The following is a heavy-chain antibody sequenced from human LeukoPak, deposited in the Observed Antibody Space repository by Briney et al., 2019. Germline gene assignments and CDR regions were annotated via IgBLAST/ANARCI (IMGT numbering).Heavy chain of an antibody. V-gene: IGHV3-23*01. CDR1: GFTFSSYG. CDR3: ARRSGIAVAGAFDY. J-gene: IGHJ4*02. D-gene: IGHD6-19*01. Sequence: GGSLRLSCAASGFTFSSYGMSWVRQAPGKGLEWVSAISGSGGSTYYADSVEGRFTISRDNSKNTLYLQMNSLRAEDTAVYYCARRSGIAVAGAFDYWGQGTLVTVSS. CDR2: ISGSGGST.